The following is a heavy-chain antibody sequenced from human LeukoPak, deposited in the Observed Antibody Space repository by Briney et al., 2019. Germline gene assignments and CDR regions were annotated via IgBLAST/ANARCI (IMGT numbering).Heavy chain of an antibody. CDR2: IYTSGST. J-gene: IGHJ4*02. D-gene: IGHD6-19*01. CDR1: GGSISSGSYY. CDR3: ARSIGYNSGWYVNRRGSGMVY. Sequence: SETLSLTCTVSGGSISSGSYYWSWIRQPAGKGLEWIGRIYTSGSTNYNPSLKSRVTISVDTSKNQFSLKLSSVTAADTAMYYCARSIGYNSGWYVNRRGSGMVYWGQGTLVTVSS. V-gene: IGHV4-61*02.